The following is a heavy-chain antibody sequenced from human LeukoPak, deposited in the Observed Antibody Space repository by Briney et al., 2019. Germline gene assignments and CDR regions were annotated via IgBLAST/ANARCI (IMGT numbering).Heavy chain of an antibody. CDR1: GGTFSSYA. CDR2: IIPIFGTA. Sequence: SVKLSRKASGGTFSSYAISWVRQAPGQGLEWMGGIIPIFGTANYAQKFPGRVRITAAESTTKTYMELNSLRSEDTAVDYCVAEAAAAGGHGSDPWGQGTLVTVSS. D-gene: IGHD6-13*01. J-gene: IGHJ5*02. CDR3: VAEAAAAGGHGSDP. V-gene: IGHV1-69*13.